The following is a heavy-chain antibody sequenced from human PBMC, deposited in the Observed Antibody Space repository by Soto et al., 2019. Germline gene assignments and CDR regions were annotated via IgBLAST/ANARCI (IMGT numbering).Heavy chain of an antibody. D-gene: IGHD3-3*01. CDR3: ARAKRITIFGVVITPGWFDP. CDR1: GYSISSGYY. Sequence: TSETLSLTCAVSGYSISSGYYWGWIRQPPGKGLEWIGSIYHSGSTYYNPSLKSRVTISVDTSKNQFSLKLSSVTAADTAVYYCARAKRITIFGVVITPGWFDPWGQGTLVTVSS. CDR2: IYHSGST. J-gene: IGHJ5*02. V-gene: IGHV4-38-2*01.